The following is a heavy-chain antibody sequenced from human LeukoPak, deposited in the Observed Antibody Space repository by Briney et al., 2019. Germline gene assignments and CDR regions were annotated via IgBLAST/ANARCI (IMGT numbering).Heavy chain of an antibody. D-gene: IGHD1-26*01. J-gene: IGHJ3*02. CDR1: GYTLTELS. Sequence: ASVKVSCKVSGYTLTELSMHWVRQAPGKGLEWMGGFDPEDGETIYAQKFQGRVTMTEDTSTDTAYMELSSLRSEDTAVYYCATDHGGSYLLAFDIWGQGTMVTVSS. CDR2: FDPEDGET. V-gene: IGHV1-24*01. CDR3: ATDHGGSYLLAFDI.